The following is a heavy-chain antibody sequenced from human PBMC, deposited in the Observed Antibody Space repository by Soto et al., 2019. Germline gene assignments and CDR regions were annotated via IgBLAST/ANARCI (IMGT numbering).Heavy chain of an antibody. V-gene: IGHV5-10-1*01. CDR3: ARHIMVRGVNTNWFDP. CDR2: IDPSDSYT. CDR1: GYSLTSYW. D-gene: IGHD3-10*01. Sequence: EVQLVQSGAEVKKPGESLRISCKGSGYSLTSYWISWVRQMPGKGLEWMGRIDPSDSYTNYSPSFQGHVTISADKSISTAYLQWSSLKASDTAMYYCARHIMVRGVNTNWFDPWGQGTLVTVSS. J-gene: IGHJ5*02.